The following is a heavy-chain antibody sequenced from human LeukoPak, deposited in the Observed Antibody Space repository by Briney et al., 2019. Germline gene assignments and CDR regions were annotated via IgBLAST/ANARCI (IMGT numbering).Heavy chain of an antibody. Sequence: SETLSLTCTVSGGSISSYYWSWIRQPPGKGLEWIGYIYYSGSTYYNPSHKSRVTISVDTSKNQFSLKLSSVTAADTAVYYCARRYGGSSWYDPFDYWGQGTLVTVSS. D-gene: IGHD6-13*01. CDR3: ARRYGGSSWYDPFDY. CDR2: IYYSGST. J-gene: IGHJ4*02. V-gene: IGHV4-59*04. CDR1: GGSISSYY.